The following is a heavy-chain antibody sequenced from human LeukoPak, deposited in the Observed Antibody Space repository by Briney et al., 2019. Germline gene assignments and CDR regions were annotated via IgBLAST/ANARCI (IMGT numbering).Heavy chain of an antibody. Sequence: ASVRVSCKVSGYTVPELSMNWVRQAPGKGLEWMGGFDFEAGETIYAQKFQGRFNMTEDSSVNIAYMELNSLISEDTAVYYCAAVLYSSNLAWFDPWGQGTLVTVSS. CDR3: AAVLYSSNLAWFDP. D-gene: IGHD6-13*01. CDR1: GYTVPELS. V-gene: IGHV1-24*01. CDR2: FDFEAGET. J-gene: IGHJ5*02.